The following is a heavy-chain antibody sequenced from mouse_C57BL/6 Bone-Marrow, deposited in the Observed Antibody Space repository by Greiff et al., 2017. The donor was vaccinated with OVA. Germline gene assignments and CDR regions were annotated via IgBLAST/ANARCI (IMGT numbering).Heavy chain of an antibody. CDR3: ARGGYYGSRGYFDV. D-gene: IGHD1-1*01. V-gene: IGHV1-81*01. J-gene: IGHJ1*03. CDR2: IYPRSGNT. CDR1: GYTFTSYG. Sequence: QVQLQQSGAELARPGASVKLSCKASGYTFTSYGISWVKQRTGQGLEWIGEIYPRSGNTYYNEKFKGKATLTADKSSSTAYMELRSLTSEDSAVYFGARGGYYGSRGYFDVWGTGTTVTVSS.